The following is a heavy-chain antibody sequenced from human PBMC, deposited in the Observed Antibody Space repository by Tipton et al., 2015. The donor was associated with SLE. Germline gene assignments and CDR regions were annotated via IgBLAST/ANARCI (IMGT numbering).Heavy chain of an antibody. CDR3: ARDSTMLRGTAFDI. CDR2: IYHSGST. CDR1: GGSFSSHY. D-gene: IGHD3-10*01. Sequence: TLSLTCTVSGGSFSSHYWSWIRQPPGKGLEWIGYIYHSGSTYYNPSLKSRVTISVDRSKNQFSLKLSSVTAADTAVYYCARDSTMLRGTAFDIWGQGTMVTVSS. V-gene: IGHV4-30-2*01. J-gene: IGHJ3*02.